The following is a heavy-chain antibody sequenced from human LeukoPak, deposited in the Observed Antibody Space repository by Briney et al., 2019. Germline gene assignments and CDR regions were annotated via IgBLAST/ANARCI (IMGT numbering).Heavy chain of an antibody. D-gene: IGHD6-19*01. J-gene: IGHJ4*02. CDR2: MNPNCGNT. V-gene: IGHV1-8*01. CDR1: GYTFTSYD. CDR3: ARELSQYSSGWYGY. Sequence: ASVKVSCKASGYTFTSYDINWVRQATGQGLEWMGWMNPNCGNTGYAQKFQGRVTMTRNTSISTAYMELSSLRSEDTAVYYCARELSQYSSGWYGYWGQGTLVTVSS.